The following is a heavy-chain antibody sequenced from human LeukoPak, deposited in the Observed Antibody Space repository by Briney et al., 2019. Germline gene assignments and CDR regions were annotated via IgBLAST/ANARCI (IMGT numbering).Heavy chain of an antibody. D-gene: IGHD2-2*01. V-gene: IGHV4-34*01. CDR1: GGSFSGYY. CDR2: INHSGST. Sequence: SETLSLTCAVYGGSFSGYYWSWIRQPPGKGLEWIGEINHSGSTNYNPSLKSRVTISVDTSKNQFSLKLSSVTAADTAVYYCARPRGRYFSSTSWCSDAFDIWGQGTMVTVSS. CDR3: ARPRGRYFSSTSWCSDAFDI. J-gene: IGHJ3*02.